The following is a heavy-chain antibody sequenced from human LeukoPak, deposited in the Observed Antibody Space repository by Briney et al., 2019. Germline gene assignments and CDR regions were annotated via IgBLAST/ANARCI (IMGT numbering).Heavy chain of an antibody. CDR1: GGTFSSYA. V-gene: IGHV1-69*06. CDR3: ARDRPYYDILTGSIPPAPRRSYYYMDV. Sequence: GASVKVSCKASGGTFSSYAISWVRQAPGQGLEWMGGIIPIFGTANYAQKFQGRVTITADKSTSTAYMELSSLRSEDTAVYYCARDRPYYDILTGSIPPAPRRSYYYMDVWGKGTTVTVSS. CDR2: IIPIFGTA. D-gene: IGHD3-9*01. J-gene: IGHJ6*03.